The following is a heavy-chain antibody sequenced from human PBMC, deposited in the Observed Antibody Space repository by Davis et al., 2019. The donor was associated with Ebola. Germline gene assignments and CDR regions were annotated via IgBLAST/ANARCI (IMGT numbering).Heavy chain of an antibody. J-gene: IGHJ6*04. CDR1: GFIFSNYW. Sequence: GGSLRLSCATSGFIFSNYWMSWVRQAPGKELEWVANIRQDGREKHYVDSVKGRFTISRDNAKNTLYLQMNSLRVEDTAVYYCVRDGIATFGKVKYYYGMDVWGKGTTVTVSS. CDR3: VRDGIATFGKVKYYYGMDV. CDR2: IRQDGREK. V-gene: IGHV3-7*01. D-gene: IGHD6-13*01.